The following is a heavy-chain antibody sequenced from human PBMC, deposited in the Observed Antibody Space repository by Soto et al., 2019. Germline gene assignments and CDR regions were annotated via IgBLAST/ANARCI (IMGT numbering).Heavy chain of an antibody. CDR3: AREGGHSGPLAY. CDR1: GFTFSSYV. Sequence: QVQLVESGGGVVQPGRSLRLSCAASGFTFSSYVVHWFRQAPGKGLEWVAVLSSDGSNKYYADSLKGRFTISRDNSKNTLYLQRNSLITEDTAVYYCAREGGHSGPLAYWGQGTPVTVSS. J-gene: IGHJ4*02. D-gene: IGHD1-26*01. V-gene: IGHV3-30*03. CDR2: LSSDGSNK.